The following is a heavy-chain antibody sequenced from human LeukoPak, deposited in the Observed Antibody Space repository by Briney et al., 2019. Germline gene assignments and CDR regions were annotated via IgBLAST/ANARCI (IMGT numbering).Heavy chain of an antibody. CDR3: ARALRFLVGDYYYMDV. D-gene: IGHD3-3*01. CDR2: MNPNSGNT. CDR1: GYTFTSYD. J-gene: IGHJ6*03. Sequence: ASVKVSCKASGYTFTSYDINWVRQATGQGFEWMGWMNPNSGNTGYAQKFQGRVTMTRNTSISTAYMELSSLRSEDTAVYYCARALRFLVGDYYYMDVWGKGTTVTVSS. V-gene: IGHV1-8*01.